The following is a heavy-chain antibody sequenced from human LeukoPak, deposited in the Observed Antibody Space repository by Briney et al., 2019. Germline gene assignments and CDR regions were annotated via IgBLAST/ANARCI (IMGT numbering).Heavy chain of an antibody. V-gene: IGHV4-59*03. Sequence: PSETLSLTCTVSGGSISGDYWSWIRQSPGRRLEWIAYIHYTGTTRYNPSLKSRVTISIDTSKNRFSLRLTSVTAADTAVYYCATSEWGSXQQLLWWGQGTLVTVSS. J-gene: IGHJ4*02. CDR3: ATSEWGSXQQLLW. CDR2: IHYTGTT. D-gene: IGHD6-13*01. CDR1: GGSISGDY.